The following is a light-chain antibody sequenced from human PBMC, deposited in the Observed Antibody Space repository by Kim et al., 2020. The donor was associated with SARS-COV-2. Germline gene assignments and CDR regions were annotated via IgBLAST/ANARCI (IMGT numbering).Light chain of an antibody. CDR1: QSLVHRDGNTY. CDR2: KVS. Sequence: DVVLTQSPLSLPVTLGQPASISCRSSQSLVHRDGNTYLNWIRQRPGQSPRRLFYKVSNRDSGVPDRFSGSGSGTDFTLKISRVEAEDVGVYYCMQGAHWPPITFGQGTRLEIK. CDR3: MQGAHWPPIT. J-gene: IGKJ5*01. V-gene: IGKV2-30*02.